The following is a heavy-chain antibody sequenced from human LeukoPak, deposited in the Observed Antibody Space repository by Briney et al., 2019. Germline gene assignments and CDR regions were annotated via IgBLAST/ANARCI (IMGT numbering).Heavy chain of an antibody. J-gene: IGHJ6*03. V-gene: IGHV3-23*01. CDR2: ISGSGGST. CDR1: GFTFSSYA. CDR3: ANHQRGWLQLRSYYYYMDV. Sequence: PGGSLRLSCAASGFTFSSYAMSWVRQAPGKGLEWVSAISGSGGSTYYADSVKGRFTISRDNSKNTLYLQMNSLRAEDTAVYYCANHQRGWLQLRSYYYYMDVWGKGTTVTVSS. D-gene: IGHD5-24*01.